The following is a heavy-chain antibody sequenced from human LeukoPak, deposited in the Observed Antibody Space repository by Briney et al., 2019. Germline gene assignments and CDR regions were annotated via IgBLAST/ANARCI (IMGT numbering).Heavy chain of an antibody. CDR2: ITASGGST. V-gene: IGHV3-23*01. CDR3: AKSSSGAFDY. CDR1: GFTFSSYV. J-gene: IGHJ4*02. Sequence: PGGSLRLSCAASGFTFSSYVLSWVRQAPGKGLEWVSAITASGGSTYYADSVKGRITISRDNSKITLFLQMNSLRAEDTAVYYCAKSSSGAFDYWGQGTLVTVSS. D-gene: IGHD3-10*01.